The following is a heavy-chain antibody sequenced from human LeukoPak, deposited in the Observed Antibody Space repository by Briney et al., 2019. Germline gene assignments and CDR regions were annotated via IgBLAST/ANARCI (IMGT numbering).Heavy chain of an antibody. Sequence: GGSLRLSCAASGFTFSSYAMSWVRQAPGKGLEWVSAISGSGGSTYYADSVRGRFTISRDNSKNTLYLQMNSLRAEDTAVYYCAKDRSWNDGFDYWGQGTLVTVSS. CDR3: AKDRSWNDGFDY. J-gene: IGHJ4*02. CDR2: ISGSGGST. CDR1: GFTFSSYA. V-gene: IGHV3-23*01. D-gene: IGHD1-1*01.